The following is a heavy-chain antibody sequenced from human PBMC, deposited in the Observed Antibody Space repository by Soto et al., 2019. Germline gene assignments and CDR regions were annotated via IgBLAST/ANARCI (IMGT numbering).Heavy chain of an antibody. D-gene: IGHD4-4*01. CDR1: GYTFINFG. J-gene: IGHJ4*02. V-gene: IGHV1-18*04. Sequence: QVQLVQSGGEVKKPGASVRVSCKTSGYTFINFGITWVRQAPEQGLEWVGKIRGYNGDTNYAPKLQGRVTMTTDTSTSSAYLELRTLRSDDTAVYYCARGRHRNPDYWGQGTLVTVSS. CDR2: IRGYNGDT. CDR3: ARGRHRNPDY.